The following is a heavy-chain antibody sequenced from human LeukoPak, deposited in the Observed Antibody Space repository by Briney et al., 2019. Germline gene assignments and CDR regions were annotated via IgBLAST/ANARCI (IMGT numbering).Heavy chain of an antibody. D-gene: IGHD3-10*01. J-gene: IGHJ5*02. CDR3: ARAGLLWFGGESWFDP. CDR1: GGSISIYY. CDR2: IYYSGST. V-gene: IGHV4-59*01. Sequence: SETLSLTCTVSGGSISIYYGSWIRQPPGKGREWGGCIYYSGSTNYNPSLKSRVTISVDTSKNQFYLTLSSVTAADTAVYYSARAGLLWFGGESWFDPWGQGTLVTVSS.